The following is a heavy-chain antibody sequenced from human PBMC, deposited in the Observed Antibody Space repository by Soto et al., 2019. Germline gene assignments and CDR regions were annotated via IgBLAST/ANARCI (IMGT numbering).Heavy chain of an antibody. Sequence: QVQLGQCGPEVKKPGASVKVSCRASGNTFASHGFSWVRQAPGQGLEWRGWITGCNGQTNYALKFQGRVTLTTDTSTRAAYMQLRSLRSDDAAVHFCARVNPRGVAVVRDYWGQGTLLTVSS. CDR3: ARVNPRGVAVVRDY. CDR2: ITGCNGQT. V-gene: IGHV1-18*01. D-gene: IGHD3-10*01. CDR1: GNTFASHG. J-gene: IGHJ4*02.